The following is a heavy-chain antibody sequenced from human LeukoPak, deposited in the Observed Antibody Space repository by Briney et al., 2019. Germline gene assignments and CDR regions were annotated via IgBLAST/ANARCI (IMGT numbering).Heavy chain of an antibody. CDR1: GYTFTSYD. J-gene: IGHJ5*02. Sequence: ASVKVSCKASGYTFTSYDINWVRQATGQGLEWMGWMNPNSGNTGYAQKFQGRVTMTRNTSISTAYMELSSLRSEDTAVYYCARVHRSPGDWFDPWGPGTLVTVSS. V-gene: IGHV1-8*01. CDR3: ARVHRSPGDWFDP. D-gene: IGHD3-10*01. CDR2: MNPNSGNT.